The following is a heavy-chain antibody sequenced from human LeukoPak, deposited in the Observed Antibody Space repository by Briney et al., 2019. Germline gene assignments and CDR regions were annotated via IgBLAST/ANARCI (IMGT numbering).Heavy chain of an antibody. D-gene: IGHD6-6*01. CDR1: GESFSNHY. Sequence: SETLSLSCVVNGESFSNHYWTRIRQSPGKGLEWIGEIEHRGNTNYNPSLKSRVTISVDTSKNEFSLKLKSVTAADTAVFYCARGRGVAARRGFDFWGLGTLVTVSS. V-gene: IGHV4-34*01. J-gene: IGHJ4*02. CDR3: ARGRGVAARRGFDF. CDR2: IEHRGNT.